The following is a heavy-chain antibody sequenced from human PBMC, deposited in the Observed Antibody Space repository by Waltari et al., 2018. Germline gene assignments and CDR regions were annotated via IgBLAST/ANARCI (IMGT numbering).Heavy chain of an antibody. V-gene: IGHV4-39*01. CDR2: FYYSGST. J-gene: IGHJ6*02. CDR3: ARHSAYAGTGYYYGMDV. Sequence: QLQLQESGPGLVKPSETLSLTCAVSCGPISSNNSSWGWMRQPPGQGLEWIGSFYYSGSTYYNPSLKSRVTISVDTSKNHFSLKLGSVTAADTSLYYCARHSAYAGTGYYYGMDVWGQGTTVTVSS. CDR1: CGPISSNNSS. D-gene: IGHD6-13*01.